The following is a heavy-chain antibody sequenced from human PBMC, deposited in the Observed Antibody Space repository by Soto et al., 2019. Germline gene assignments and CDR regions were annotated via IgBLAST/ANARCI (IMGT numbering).Heavy chain of an antibody. V-gene: IGHV1-69*13. D-gene: IGHD1-1*01. CDR3: ARDLSPMEGISDGMDV. CDR2: IIPIFGTA. CDR1: GGTFSSYS. J-gene: IGHJ6*02. Sequence: SVKVSGKSSGGTFSSYSISWVRQAPGQGLEWMGGIIPIFGTANYAQKFQGRVTITADESTSTAYMELSSLRSEDTAVYYCARDLSPMEGISDGMDVCGQGTTVTVSS.